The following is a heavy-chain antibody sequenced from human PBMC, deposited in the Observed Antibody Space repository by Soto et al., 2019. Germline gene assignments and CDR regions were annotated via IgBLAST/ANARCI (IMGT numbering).Heavy chain of an antibody. D-gene: IGHD6-13*01. CDR2: MNPNSGNT. V-gene: IGHV1-8*01. CDR3: ARGIAAADPYYYYGMDV. Sequence: ASVKVSCKASGYPFTSYDINWVRQPTGQGLEWMGWMNPNSGNTGYAQKFQGRVTMTRNTSISTAYMELSSLRSEDTAVYYCARGIAAADPYYYYGMDVWGQGTTVTVSS. J-gene: IGHJ6*02. CDR1: GYPFTSYD.